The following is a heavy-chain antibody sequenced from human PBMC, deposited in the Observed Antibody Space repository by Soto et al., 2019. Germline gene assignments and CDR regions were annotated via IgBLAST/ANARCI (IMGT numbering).Heavy chain of an antibody. V-gene: IGHV1-69*01. CDR1: GGTFSSYA. CDR3: ARCLVGALYYFDY. J-gene: IGHJ4*02. CDR2: IIPIFGTA. Sequence: QVQLVQSGAEVKKPGSSVKVSCKASGGTFSSYAISWVRQAPVQGLEWMGGIIPIFGTANYAQKFQGRVTITADESTSTAYMELSSLRSADTAVYYCARCLVGALYYFDYWGQGTLVTVSS. D-gene: IGHD1-26*01.